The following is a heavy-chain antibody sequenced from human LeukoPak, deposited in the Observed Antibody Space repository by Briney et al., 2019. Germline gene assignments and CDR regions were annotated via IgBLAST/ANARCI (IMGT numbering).Heavy chain of an antibody. CDR1: GFTFSSYA. J-gene: IGHJ5*02. CDR3: AREQGDILTGYSDP. CDR2: ISYDGSNK. Sequence: GGSLRLSCAASGFTFSSYAMHWVRQAPGKGLEWVAVISYDGSNKYYADSVKGRFTISRDNSKNTLYLQMNSLRAEDTAVYYCAREQGDILTGYSDPWGQGTLVTVSS. V-gene: IGHV3-30-3*01. D-gene: IGHD3-9*01.